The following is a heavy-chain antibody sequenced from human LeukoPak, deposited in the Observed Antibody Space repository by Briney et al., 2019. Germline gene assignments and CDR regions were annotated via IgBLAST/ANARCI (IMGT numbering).Heavy chain of an antibody. CDR2: IWNDGSNN. V-gene: IGHV3-33*01. J-gene: IGHJ3*02. Sequence: GMSLRLSCAASGFTFSSYDMHWVRQAPGEGLEWVALIWNDGSNNNYVDSVKGRFTISRDNSKNTLFLQMNSLRAEDTAVYYCAREASDTFDIWGQGTMVTVSS. CDR1: GFTFSSYD. CDR3: AREASDTFDI.